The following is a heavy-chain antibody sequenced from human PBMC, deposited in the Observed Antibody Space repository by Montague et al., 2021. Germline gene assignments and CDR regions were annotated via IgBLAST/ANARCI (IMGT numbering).Heavy chain of an antibody. J-gene: IGHJ4*02. CDR1: GDSVSNNNDA. V-gene: IGHV6-1*01. CDR3: AREGVGDLLFSFDS. CDR2: TCYRSKWNN. D-gene: IGHD3-10*01. Sequence: CAISGDSVSNNNDAWNWERESPSSGLEQLGRTCYRSKWNNDYAVSVKGRIAINPDTSKNQFSLQLNSVTPEDTAVYYCAREGVGDLLFSFDSWGQGTLVTVSS.